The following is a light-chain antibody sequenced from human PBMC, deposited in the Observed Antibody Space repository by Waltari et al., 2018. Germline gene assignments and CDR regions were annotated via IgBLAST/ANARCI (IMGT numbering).Light chain of an antibody. Sequence: QSALTQSASVSGSPGQSITISCSGTDSDVGAYDFVPWYQQHPGKAPHLIIYEVSNRPSGISNRFSASKSGNTASLTISGLQAEDEADYYCSSYTTSSAPGVFGTGTRVTVL. CDR1: DSDVGAYDF. J-gene: IGLJ1*01. V-gene: IGLV2-14*01. CDR3: SSYTTSSAPGV. CDR2: EVS.